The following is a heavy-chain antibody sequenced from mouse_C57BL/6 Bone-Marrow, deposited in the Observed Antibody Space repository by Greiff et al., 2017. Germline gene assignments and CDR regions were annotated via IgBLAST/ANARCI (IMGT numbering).Heavy chain of an antibody. V-gene: IGHV1-64*01. J-gene: IGHJ4*01. CDR2: MHPNGGSP. D-gene: IGHD2-4*01. CDR1: GYTFTNYW. CDR3: ASSYDYDDYTMDY. Sequence: QVQLQQPGAELVKPGASVKLSCKASGYTFTNYWMHWVKQRPGQGLEWIGMMHPNGGSPDYNDRFKSEATLSVDKSSRTAYMELSSLTSEDSAVYYCASSYDYDDYTMDYWGQGTSVTVSS.